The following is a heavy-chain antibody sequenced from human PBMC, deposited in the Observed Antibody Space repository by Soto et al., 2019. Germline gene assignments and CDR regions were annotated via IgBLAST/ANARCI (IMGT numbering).Heavy chain of an antibody. V-gene: IGHV3-15*05. D-gene: IGHD3-22*01. CDR3: ATIIRVRRYDSAGYFGY. CDR2: IKSKADHGTT. Sequence: GSLRLSCAASGFTFTDAWMSWVRQAPGRGPEWAGRIKSKADHGTTDYAAPVKDRFTISRDDSKNTLYLQMYSLKTEDTAIYYCATIIRVRRYDSAGYFGYWGQGT. CDR1: GFTFTDAW. J-gene: IGHJ4*02.